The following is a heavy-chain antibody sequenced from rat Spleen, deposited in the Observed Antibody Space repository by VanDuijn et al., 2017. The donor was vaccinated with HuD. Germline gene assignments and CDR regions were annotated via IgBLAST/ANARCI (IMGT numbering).Heavy chain of an antibody. D-gene: IGHD4-3*01. V-gene: IGHV5-29*01. J-gene: IGHJ2*01. Sequence: EVQLVESDGGLVQPGRSLKLSCAASGFTFSDYYMAWVRQAPTKGLEWVATISYDGSSTYHRDSVKGLFTISRDNVKSTLYLQMDSLRSEDTATYYCATHNSGYFDYWGQGVMVTVSS. CDR3: ATHNSGYFDY. CDR2: ISYDGSST. CDR1: GFTFSDYY.